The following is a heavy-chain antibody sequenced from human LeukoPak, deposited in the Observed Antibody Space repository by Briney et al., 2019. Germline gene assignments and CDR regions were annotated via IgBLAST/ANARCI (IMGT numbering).Heavy chain of an antibody. CDR1: GFSLSTSGVG. CDR3: AHWNYDFWSGYPSY. CDR2: IYWNDDK. J-gene: IGHJ4*02. V-gene: IGHV2-5*01. D-gene: IGHD3-3*01. Sequence: SSPTLVKPTQTLTLTCTFSGFSLSTSGVGVGWIRQPPGKALEWLALIYWNDDKRYSPSLKSRLTITKDTSKNQVVLTMTNMDPVDTATYYCAHWNYDFWSGYPSYWGQGTLVTVSS.